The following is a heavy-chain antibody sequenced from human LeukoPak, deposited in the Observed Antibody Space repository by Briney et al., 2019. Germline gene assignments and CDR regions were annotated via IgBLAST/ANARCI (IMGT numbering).Heavy chain of an antibody. Sequence: PGGSLRLSCAASGFTFSSYGMHWVRQAPGKGLEWVAVISYDGSNKYYADSVKGRFTISSDNSKNTLYLQMNSLRAEDTAVYYCAKGVYSSSSGWDYFDYWGQGTLVTVPS. CDR1: GFTFSSYG. J-gene: IGHJ4*02. V-gene: IGHV3-30*18. CDR3: AKGVYSSSSGWDYFDY. CDR2: ISYDGSNK. D-gene: IGHD6-6*01.